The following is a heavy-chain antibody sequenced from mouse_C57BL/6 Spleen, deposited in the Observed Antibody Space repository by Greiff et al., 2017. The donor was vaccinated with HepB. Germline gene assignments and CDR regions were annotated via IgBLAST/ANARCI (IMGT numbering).Heavy chain of an antibody. CDR2: INPYNGGT. CDR3: ARSDYRGGYFNV. Sequence: EVQLQQSGPVLVKPGASVKTSCKASGYTFTDYYMNWVKQSHGKSLEWIGVINPYNGGTSYNQKFKGKATLTVDKSSSTAYMELNSLTSEDSAVYYCARSDYRGGYFNVWGTGTTVTVSS. V-gene: IGHV1-19*01. D-gene: IGHD2-13*01. CDR1: GYTFTDYY. J-gene: IGHJ1*03.